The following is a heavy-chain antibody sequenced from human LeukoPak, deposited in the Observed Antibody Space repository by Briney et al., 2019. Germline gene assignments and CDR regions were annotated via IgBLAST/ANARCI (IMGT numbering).Heavy chain of an antibody. CDR3: ARDGGGSSSSLYYYYYYMDV. Sequence: SETLSLTCTVSGGSISRSSYYWGWIRQPPGKGLEWIGSIYYSGSTYYNPSLKSRVTISVDTSKNQFSLKLSSVTAADTAVYYCARDGGGSSSSLYYYYYYMDVWGKGTTVTVSS. CDR2: IYYSGST. J-gene: IGHJ6*03. V-gene: IGHV4-39*07. CDR1: GGSISRSSYY. D-gene: IGHD6-6*01.